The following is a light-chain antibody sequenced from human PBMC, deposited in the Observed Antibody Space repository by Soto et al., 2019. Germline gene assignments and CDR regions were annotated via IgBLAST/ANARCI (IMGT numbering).Light chain of an antibody. J-gene: IGKJ1*01. V-gene: IGKV1-5*01. CDR3: LQHNNYPRT. Sequence: DIQMTQSPSTLSASVGDRVTITFRSSQSISSWLAWYQQKPGEAPKRLIYRASNLQSGVPSRFSGSGSGTEFTLTISSLQPEDFGTYYCLQHNNYPRTFGQGTKVDIK. CDR1: QSISSW. CDR2: RAS.